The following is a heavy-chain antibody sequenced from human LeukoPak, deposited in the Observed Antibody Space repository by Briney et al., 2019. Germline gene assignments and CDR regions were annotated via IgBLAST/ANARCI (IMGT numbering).Heavy chain of an antibody. CDR3: ARGRQSEL. Sequence: ASVKVSCKASGYPFTIYDINWVRQAAGQGLEWVGWINPMGMRAYAQKFQGRVSMTMNTSINTAYMELSSLRSDDTAVYYCARGRQSELWGQGTLVTVSS. D-gene: IGHD1-7*01. V-gene: IGHV1-8*01. J-gene: IGHJ4*02. CDR1: GYPFTIYD. CDR2: INPMGMR.